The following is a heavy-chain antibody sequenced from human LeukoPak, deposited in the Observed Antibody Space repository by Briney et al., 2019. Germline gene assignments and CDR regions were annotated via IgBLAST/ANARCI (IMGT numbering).Heavy chain of an antibody. Sequence: GGSLRLSCAASGFTFSDYWIHWVRQAPGKGLVWVSRINNDGSHTIYADFVEGRFTVSRDNAKNTLYLQMSSLRAEDTAIYYCARGGGDHAFDIWGQGTMVTVSS. CDR2: INNDGSHT. J-gene: IGHJ3*02. CDR1: GFTFSDYW. V-gene: IGHV3-74*01. D-gene: IGHD2-21*02. CDR3: ARGGGDHAFDI.